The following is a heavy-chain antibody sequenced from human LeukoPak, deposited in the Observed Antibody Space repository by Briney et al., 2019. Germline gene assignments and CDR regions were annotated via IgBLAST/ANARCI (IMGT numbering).Heavy chain of an antibody. Sequence: GESLKISCEGLGYTFASYWIGWVRQMPGKGLEWMGIIYPGDADTRYSPSFRGRVTISADRTTSSAHLHWRSLNASDTAMYYCVRPTTPISDAFDVWGHGTMVIVSS. J-gene: IGHJ3*01. V-gene: IGHV5-51*01. CDR2: IYPGDADT. CDR3: VRPTTPISDAFDV. CDR1: GYTFASYW. D-gene: IGHD1-1*01.